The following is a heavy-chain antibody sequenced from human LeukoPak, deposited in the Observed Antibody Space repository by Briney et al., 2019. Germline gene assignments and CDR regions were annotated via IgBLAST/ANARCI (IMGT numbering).Heavy chain of an antibody. J-gene: IGHJ3*02. Sequence: PSQTLSLTCTVSGGSISSGSYYWSWIRQPAGKGLEWIGRIYTSGSTNYNPSLKSRVTISVDTSKNQFSLELSSVTAADTAVYYCARSSITIFGVVIRNAFDIWGQGTMVTVSS. CDR3: ARSSITIFGVVIRNAFDI. D-gene: IGHD3-3*01. V-gene: IGHV4-61*02. CDR2: IYTSGST. CDR1: GGSISSGSYY.